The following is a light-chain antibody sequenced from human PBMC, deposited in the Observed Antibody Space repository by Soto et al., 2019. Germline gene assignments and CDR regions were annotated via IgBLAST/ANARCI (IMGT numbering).Light chain of an antibody. CDR3: CSYAGSYPHVV. V-gene: IGLV2-11*01. Sequence: QSALTQPRSVSGSPGQSVTISCTGTSSDVGGYNYVSWYQHHPGKAPKLMIYDVSKRPSGVPDRFSGSKSGNTASLTISGLQAEDEADYYCCSYAGSYPHVVFGGGTKVTVL. CDR1: SSDVGGYNY. J-gene: IGLJ2*01. CDR2: DVS.